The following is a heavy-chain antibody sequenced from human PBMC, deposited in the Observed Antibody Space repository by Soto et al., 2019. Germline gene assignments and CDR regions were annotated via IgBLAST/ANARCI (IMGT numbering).Heavy chain of an antibody. J-gene: IGHJ4*02. CDR1: GHSINSDDY. Sequence: PSETLSLTCTVSGHSINSDDYWGWIRQPPGKGLEWIASIYHSVSTFYNPSLRSRVTISVDKSKNQFSLKLSSVTAADTAVYYCASMTTVTTSYWGQGTLVTVSS. D-gene: IGHD4-17*01. CDR2: IYHSVST. CDR3: ASMTTVTTSY. V-gene: IGHV4-38-2*02.